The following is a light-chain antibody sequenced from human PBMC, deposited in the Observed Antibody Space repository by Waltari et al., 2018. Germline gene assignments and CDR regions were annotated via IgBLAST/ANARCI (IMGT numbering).Light chain of an antibody. J-gene: IGLJ3*02. CDR3: CSYAGAV. V-gene: IGLV2-23*01. CDR1: RSGFGRYHL. Sequence: QSALTQTAPVSGSPGQTITISCTGTRSGFGRYHLVSWYQQHPGKAPNLMIYEGSKRPSGVSNRFSGSKSGNTVSLTISGLQAEDEADYYCCSYAGAVFGGGTKLTIL. CDR2: EGS.